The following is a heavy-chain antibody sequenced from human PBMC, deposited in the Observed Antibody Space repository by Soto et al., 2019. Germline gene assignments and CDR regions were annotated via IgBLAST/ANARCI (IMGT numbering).Heavy chain of an antibody. D-gene: IGHD3-10*01. J-gene: IGHJ6*02. CDR3: AKPDGSGSYYRDYYGMDV. Sequence: SVKVSCKASGGTFSSYAISWVRQAPGQGLEWMGGIIPIFGTANYAQKFQGRVTITADESTSTAYMELSSLGSEDTAVYYCAKPDGSGSYYRDYYGMDVWGQGTTVTVSS. CDR2: IIPIFGTA. V-gene: IGHV1-69*13. CDR1: GGTFSSYA.